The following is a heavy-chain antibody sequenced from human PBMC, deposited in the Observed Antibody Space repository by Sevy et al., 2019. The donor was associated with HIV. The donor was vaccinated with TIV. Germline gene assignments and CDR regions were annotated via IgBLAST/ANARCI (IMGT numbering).Heavy chain of an antibody. V-gene: IGHV1-24*01. J-gene: IGHJ4*02. D-gene: IGHD3-22*01. CDR1: GYTLTEFS. Sequence: ASVKVSCKVSGYTLTEFSMHWVRQAPGKGLEWMGTFDPEDGETIYAQKFQGRVTMTEDTSTDTAYMELSSLRSEDTAVYYCATTKDCYDSSGYPFDYWGQGTLVTVSS. CDR3: ATTKDCYDSSGYPFDY. CDR2: FDPEDGET.